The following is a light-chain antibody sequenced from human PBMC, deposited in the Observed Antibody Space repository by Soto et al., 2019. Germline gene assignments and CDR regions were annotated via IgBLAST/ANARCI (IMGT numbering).Light chain of an antibody. CDR1: SKFFWSYSL. J-gene: IGLJ1*01. CDR3: YTYAGGSTYL. Sequence: QSVLNQAASGSRSPGQSGTIPCTGNSKFFWSYSLLSWYQHHPGKAPKLIIYEDIKGPLGVSYRFSGSKSGNTASLRISWLQAEDEADYYCYTYAGGSTYLFGTGTKVTVL. CDR2: EDI. V-gene: IGLV2-23*01.